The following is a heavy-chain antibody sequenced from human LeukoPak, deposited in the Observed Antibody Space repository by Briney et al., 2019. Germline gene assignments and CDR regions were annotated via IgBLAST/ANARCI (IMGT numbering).Heavy chain of an antibody. J-gene: IGHJ4*02. CDR2: INPNSGGT. CDR3: ARAFTFGGVIVYYYFDY. V-gene: IGHV1-2*02. CDR1: GYTFTGYY. Sequence: ASVKVSCKASGYTFTGYYMHWVRQAPGQGLEWMGWINPNSGGTNYAQKFQGRVTMTRDTSISTAYMELSRLRSDDTAVYYCARAFTFGGVIVYYYFDYWGQGTLVTVSS. D-gene: IGHD3-16*02.